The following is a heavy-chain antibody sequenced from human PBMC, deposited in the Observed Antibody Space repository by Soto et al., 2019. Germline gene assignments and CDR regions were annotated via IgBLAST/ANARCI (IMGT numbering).Heavy chain of an antibody. Sequence: SETLSLTCTVSGGSISSSSYYWGWIRQPPGKGLEWIGSIYYSGSTYYNPSLKSRVTISVDTSKNQFSLKLSSVTAADTAVYYCANSGKDEIYGDYVPSNYGMDVWGQGTTVTVSS. J-gene: IGHJ6*02. V-gene: IGHV4-39*01. CDR2: IYYSGST. D-gene: IGHD4-17*01. CDR3: ANSGKDEIYGDYVPSNYGMDV. CDR1: GGSISSSSYY.